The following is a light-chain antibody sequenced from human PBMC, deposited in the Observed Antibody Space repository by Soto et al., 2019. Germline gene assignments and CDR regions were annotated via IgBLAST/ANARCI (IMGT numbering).Light chain of an antibody. CDR3: CSYAGSRHYV. CDR2: EGT. J-gene: IGLJ1*01. CDR1: SSDIGSYKL. V-gene: IGLV2-23*01. Sequence: QSALTQPASVSGSPGQSITISCTGTSSDIGSYKLVSWYQQHPGKAPKFMIYEGTKRPSGVSNRFSGSKSGNTASLTISGLQAEDEADYYCCSYAGSRHYVFGTGTKVTVL.